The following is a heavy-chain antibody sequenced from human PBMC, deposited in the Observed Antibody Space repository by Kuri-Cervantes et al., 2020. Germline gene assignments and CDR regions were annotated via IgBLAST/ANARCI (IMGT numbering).Heavy chain of an antibody. V-gene: IGHV1-58*01. CDR3: ARDVAVAGSNWFDP. D-gene: IGHD6-19*01. CDR2: IVVGSGNT. J-gene: IGHJ5*02. Sequence: SVKVSCKASGFTFTSSAVQWVRQARGQRLEWIGWIVVGSGNTSYAQKFQGRVTMTRDTSTSTVYMELSSLRSEDTAVYYCARDVAVAGSNWFDPWGQGTLVTVSS. CDR1: GFTFTSSA.